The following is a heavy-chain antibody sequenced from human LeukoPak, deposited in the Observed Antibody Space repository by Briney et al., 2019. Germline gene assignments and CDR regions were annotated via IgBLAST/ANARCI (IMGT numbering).Heavy chain of an antibody. CDR2: IYYSGST. J-gene: IGHJ4*02. CDR1: GGSISSSSYY. D-gene: IGHD3-22*01. Sequence: SETLSLTCTVSGGSISSSSYYWGWIRQPPGKGLEWIGSIYYSGSTYYNPSLKSRVTISVDTSKNQFSLKLSSVTAADTALYYCAREGITMIVEWGQGTLVTVSS. CDR3: AREGITMIVE. V-gene: IGHV4-39*02.